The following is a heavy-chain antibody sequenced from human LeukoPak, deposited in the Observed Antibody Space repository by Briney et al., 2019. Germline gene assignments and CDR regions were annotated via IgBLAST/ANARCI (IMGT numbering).Heavy chain of an antibody. Sequence: SVTVSCKASGGTFSSYTISWVRQARGQGLEWMGRSIPILGIANYAQKFQGRVMITADKSSSTAYMELSSLRSEDTAVYYCARGPYYYDSSGTYYYGMDVWGQGTTVTVSS. V-gene: IGHV1-69*02. CDR1: GGTFSSYT. J-gene: IGHJ6*02. CDR3: ARGPYYYDSSGTYYYGMDV. CDR2: SIPILGIA. D-gene: IGHD3-22*01.